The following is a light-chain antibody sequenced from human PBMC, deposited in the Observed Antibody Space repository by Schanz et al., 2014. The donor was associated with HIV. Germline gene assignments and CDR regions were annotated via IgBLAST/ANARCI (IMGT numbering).Light chain of an antibody. J-gene: IGLJ1*01. V-gene: IGLV2-14*03. CDR2: DVS. Sequence: QSALTQPASVSGSPGQSITIPCTGTSSDVGGYNYVSWYQQHPGKAPKLMIYDVSNRPSGVSNRFSGSKSGNTASLTISGLQAEDEADYYCSSHTRRNTLDVFGTGTKLTVL. CDR3: SSHTRRNTLDV. CDR1: SSDVGGYNY.